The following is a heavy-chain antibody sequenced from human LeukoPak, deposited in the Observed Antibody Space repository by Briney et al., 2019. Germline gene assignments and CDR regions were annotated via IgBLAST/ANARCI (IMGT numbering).Heavy chain of an antibody. CDR2: IYSGGST. CDR3: ARHVVAVGFDY. J-gene: IGHJ4*02. V-gene: IGHV3-66*04. CDR1: EFSVGSNY. Sequence: GGSLRLSCAASEFSVGSNYMTWVRQAPGKGLEWVSLIYSGGSTYYADSVKGRSTISRDNSKNTLYLQMNSLRAEDTAVYYCARHVVAVGFDYWGQGTLVTVSS. D-gene: IGHD3-22*01.